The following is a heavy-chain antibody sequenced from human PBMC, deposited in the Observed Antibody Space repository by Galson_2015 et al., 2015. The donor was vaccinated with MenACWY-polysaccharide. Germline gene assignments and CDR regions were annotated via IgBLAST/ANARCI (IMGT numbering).Heavy chain of an antibody. CDR1: GFTFRGYG. CDR3: SRLQSKYMDV. V-gene: IGHV3-30*12. Sequence: SLRLSCAASGFTFRGYGMHWVRQAPGKGLEWVTLIYYDGSKKEYADSVKGRFTISRDNSKNTLYLQMDSLRAEDTAVYYCSRLQSKYMDVWGKGTPVTVSS. CDR2: IYYDGSKK. J-gene: IGHJ6*04. D-gene: IGHD4-11*01.